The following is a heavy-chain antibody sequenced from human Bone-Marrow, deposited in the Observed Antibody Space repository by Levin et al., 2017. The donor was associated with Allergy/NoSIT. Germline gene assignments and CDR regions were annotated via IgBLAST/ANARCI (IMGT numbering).Heavy chain of an antibody. Sequence: RPGGSLRLSCSASGFTFRRSSMTWVRQAPGKGLEWVANINQDGREKYYMDSAKGRFTISRDNAKNSLYLQMNKLRAEDTAVYYCAREDILYCSSPRCFVGGVDSYYGLDVWGQGTTVTVSS. J-gene: IGHJ6*02. V-gene: IGHV3-7*01. CDR1: GFTFRRSS. D-gene: IGHD2-2*01. CDR3: AREDILYCSSPRCFVGGVDSYYGLDV. CDR2: INQDGREK.